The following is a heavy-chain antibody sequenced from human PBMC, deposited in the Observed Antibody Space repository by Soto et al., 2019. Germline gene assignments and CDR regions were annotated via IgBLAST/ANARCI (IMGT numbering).Heavy chain of an antibody. V-gene: IGHV4-34*01. J-gene: IGHJ6*03. Sequence: SETLSLTCAVYGGSFSGYYWSWIRQPPGKGLEWIGEINQSGSTSYNPSLKSRVTISVDTSRNQFSLTLSSVTAADTAVYYCARGQLITILRNYYSYMAVWGKGTTVTVSS. CDR1: GGSFSGYY. CDR2: INQSGST. CDR3: ARGQLITILRNYYSYMAV. D-gene: IGHD3-3*01.